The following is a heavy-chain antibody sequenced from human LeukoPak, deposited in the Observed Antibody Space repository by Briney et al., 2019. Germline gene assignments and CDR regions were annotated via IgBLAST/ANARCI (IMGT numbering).Heavy chain of an antibody. J-gene: IGHJ4*02. CDR1: GYTFTNYA. D-gene: IGHD6-13*01. Sequence: ASVKVSCKASGYTFTNYAMNWVRQAPGQGLEWMGWINTNTGNPTYAQGFTGRFVFSLDTSVSTAYLQISSLKADDNAVYYCAREGDSSFGYFDYWGQGTLVTVSP. CDR3: AREGDSSFGYFDY. CDR2: INTNTGNP. V-gene: IGHV7-4-1*02.